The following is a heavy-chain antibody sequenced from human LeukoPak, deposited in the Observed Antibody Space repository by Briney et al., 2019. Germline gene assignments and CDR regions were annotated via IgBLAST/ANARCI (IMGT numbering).Heavy chain of an antibody. D-gene: IGHD6-13*01. V-gene: IGHV4-38-2*02. J-gene: IGHJ5*02. CDR2: IYHSGST. CDR3: ARFIAAAGGNWFDP. Sequence: SETLSLTCTVSGYSISSGYYWGWIRQPPGKGLEWIGSIYHSGSTYYNPSLKSRVTISVDTSKNQFSLKLSSGTAADTAVYYCARFIAAAGGNWFDPWGQGTLVTVSS. CDR1: GYSISSGYY.